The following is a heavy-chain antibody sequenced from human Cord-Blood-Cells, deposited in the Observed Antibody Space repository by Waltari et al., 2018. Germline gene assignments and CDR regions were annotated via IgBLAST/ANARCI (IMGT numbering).Heavy chain of an antibody. CDR2: INPNSGGT. V-gene: IGHV1-2*02. CDR1: GYTFTGYY. CDR3: ARDYYGSGSYPPFDY. Sequence: QVQLVQSGAEVKKPGASVKVSCKASGYTFTGYYMHWVRQAPGQGLEWMGWINPNSGGTNYAQKFQGRVTMTRDTSISTAYMELSRLRSDDTVVYYCARDYYGSGSYPPFDYWGQGTLVTVSS. J-gene: IGHJ4*02. D-gene: IGHD3-10*01.